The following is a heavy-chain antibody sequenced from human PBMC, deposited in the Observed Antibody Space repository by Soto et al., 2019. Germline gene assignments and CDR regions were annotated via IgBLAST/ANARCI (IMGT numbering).Heavy chain of an antibody. J-gene: IGHJ6*02. CDR3: AKSITIFGVVTDGMDV. CDR2: ISGSGVST. D-gene: IGHD3-3*01. Sequence: GGSLRLSCAASGFTFSSYAMSWVRQAPGKGLEWVSAISGSGVSTYYADSVKGRFTISRDNSKNTLYLQMNSLRAEDTAVYYSAKSITIFGVVTDGMDVWGQGTTVTVS. CDR1: GFTFSSYA. V-gene: IGHV3-23*01.